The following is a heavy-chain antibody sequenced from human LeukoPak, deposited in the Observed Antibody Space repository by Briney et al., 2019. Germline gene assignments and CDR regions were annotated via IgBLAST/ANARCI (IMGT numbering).Heavy chain of an antibody. D-gene: IGHD5-18*01. J-gene: IGHJ6*03. CDR3: ARTTEGGYTYDYFYYYYMDV. CDR1: GGSFSGYY. Sequence: SETLSLTCAVYGGSFSGYYWSWIRQPPGKGLEWIGEINHSESANYNPSLKSRVTISIDTSKNQFSLKLSSVTAADTAVYYCARTTEGGYTYDYFYYYYMDVWGKGTTVTISS. V-gene: IGHV4-34*01. CDR2: INHSESA.